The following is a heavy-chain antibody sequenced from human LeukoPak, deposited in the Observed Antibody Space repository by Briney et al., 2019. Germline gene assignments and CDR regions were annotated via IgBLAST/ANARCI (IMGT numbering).Heavy chain of an antibody. Sequence: GGSLRLSCAASGFTFSSYAMSWVRQAPGKGLEWVSAISGSGGSTYYADSVKGRFTISRDNSKNTLYLQMNSLRAEDTAVYYCAKDLGSSGWYRPDAFDIWGQGTMVTVSS. CDR1: GFTFSSYA. CDR3: AKDLGSSGWYRPDAFDI. D-gene: IGHD6-19*01. CDR2: ISGSGGST. V-gene: IGHV3-23*01. J-gene: IGHJ3*02.